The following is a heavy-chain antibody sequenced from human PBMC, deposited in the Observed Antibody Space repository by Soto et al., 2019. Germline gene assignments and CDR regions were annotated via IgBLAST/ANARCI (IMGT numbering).Heavy chain of an antibody. CDR2: ISSDGKIE. V-gene: IGHV3-30*04. Sequence: QVHLVESGGGVVQPGRSLRLSCAASGFMFSTSAIHWVRQAPGKGLEWVAAISSDGKIEYYADSVKGRFTISRDNSKNTLFLQLNSLRAEDTAVYFCASVQTPSMITFGGVLANWGQGTLVTVSS. J-gene: IGHJ4*02. CDR3: ASVQTPSMITFGGVLAN. D-gene: IGHD3-16*01. CDR1: GFMFSTSA.